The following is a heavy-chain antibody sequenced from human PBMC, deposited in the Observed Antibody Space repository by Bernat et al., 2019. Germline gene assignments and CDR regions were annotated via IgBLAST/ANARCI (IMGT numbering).Heavy chain of an antibody. J-gene: IGHJ4*02. CDR3: AKCRTYYDFWSGYYAPGAFDY. Sequence: EVQLLESGGGLVQPGGSLRLSCAASGFTFSSYAMSWVRQAPGKGLEWVSAISGSGGSTYYADSVKGRFTISRDKSKNTLYLQMNSLRAEDTAVYYCAKCRTYYDFWSGYYAPGAFDYWGQGTLVTVSS. CDR2: ISGSGGST. D-gene: IGHD3-3*01. CDR1: GFTFSSYA. V-gene: IGHV3-23*01.